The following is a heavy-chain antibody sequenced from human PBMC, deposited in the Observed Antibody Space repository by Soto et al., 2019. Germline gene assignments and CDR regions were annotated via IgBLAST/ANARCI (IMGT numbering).Heavy chain of an antibody. D-gene: IGHD3-22*01. CDR2: ISPYDGDT. Sequence: QVQLVQSGAEVKKPGASVKVSCEASGYTFDSYGISWVRQAPGLGLEWMGWISPYDGDTNYAPHLRGRATLTTDASTNTVYMELRSLRSDDTAIYYCARDCYYCVNSGHSYSGTGTFDIWGQGTMVTVSS. J-gene: IGHJ3*02. CDR3: ARDCYYCVNSGHSYSGTGTFDI. V-gene: IGHV1-18*01. CDR1: GYTFDSYG.